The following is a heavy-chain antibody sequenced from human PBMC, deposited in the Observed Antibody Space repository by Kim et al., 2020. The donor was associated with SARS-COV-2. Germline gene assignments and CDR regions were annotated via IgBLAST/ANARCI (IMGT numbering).Heavy chain of an antibody. J-gene: IGHJ6*02. V-gene: IGHV1-69*01. CDR3: ARHSSSYYYYYGMDV. Sequence: QKFQGRVTNTADESTSTAYMELSSLRSEDTAVYYCARHSSSYYYYYGMDVWGQGTTVTVSS. D-gene: IGHD6-6*01.